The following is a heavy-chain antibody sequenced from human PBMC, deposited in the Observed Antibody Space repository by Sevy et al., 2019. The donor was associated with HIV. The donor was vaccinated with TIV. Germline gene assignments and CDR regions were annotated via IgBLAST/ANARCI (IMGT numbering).Heavy chain of an antibody. D-gene: IGHD3-9*01. Sequence: GGSLRLSCAASGFTFSSYAMHWVRQAPGKGLEWVAVISYDGSNKYYADSVKGRFTISRDNSKNTLYLQMNSLRAEDMAVYYCARMNYDILTGAGYGHYYYYGMDVWGQGTTVTVSS. J-gene: IGHJ6*02. CDR1: GFTFSSYA. CDR2: ISYDGSNK. CDR3: ARMNYDILTGAGYGHYYYYGMDV. V-gene: IGHV3-30-3*01.